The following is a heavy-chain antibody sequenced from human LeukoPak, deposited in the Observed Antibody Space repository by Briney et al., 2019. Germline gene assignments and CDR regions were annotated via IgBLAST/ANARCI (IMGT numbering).Heavy chain of an antibody. CDR3: AKHSGYDSYYFDY. V-gene: IGHV3-23*01. Sequence: GRSLRLSCAASGFTFSSYAMSWVRQAPGKGLEWVSSISSSDGGTYYADSVKGRFTISRDNSKNTLYLQMNSLRAEDAAVYYCAKHSGYDSYYFDYWGQGTLVTVSS. D-gene: IGHD5-12*01. CDR2: ISSSDGGT. J-gene: IGHJ4*02. CDR1: GFTFSSYA.